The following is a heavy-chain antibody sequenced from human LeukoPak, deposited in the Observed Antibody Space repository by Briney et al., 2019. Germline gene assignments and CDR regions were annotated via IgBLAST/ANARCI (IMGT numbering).Heavy chain of an antibody. Sequence: GESLKISCKGSEYSFTSHWIGWVRQTPGKGLEWMGIIYPDDSDTRYSPSFQGQVTISADKSISATYLQWSSLKASDTAMYYCARGLIEYKESQPSTNAFDIWGQGTMVTVSS. CDR2: IYPDDSDT. D-gene: IGHD2-2*01. J-gene: IGHJ3*02. CDR3: ARGLIEYKESQPSTNAFDI. CDR1: EYSFTSHW. V-gene: IGHV5-51*01.